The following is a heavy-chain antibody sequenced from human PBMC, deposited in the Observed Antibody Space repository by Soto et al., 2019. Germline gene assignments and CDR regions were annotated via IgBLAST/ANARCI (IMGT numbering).Heavy chain of an antibody. CDR2: TYYRSKWYN. CDR3: ARGPHDGEYYDSSGYYSNWYFDL. J-gene: IGHJ2*01. CDR1: GDSVSSNIAA. Sequence: SQTLSLTCAISGDSVSSNIAAWNWIRQSPSRGLEWLGRTYYRSKWYNDYAVSVKSRITINPDTSKNQFSLQLNSVTPEDTAVYYCARGPHDGEYYDSSGYYSNWYFDLWGRGTLVTVSS. V-gene: IGHV6-1*01. D-gene: IGHD3-22*01.